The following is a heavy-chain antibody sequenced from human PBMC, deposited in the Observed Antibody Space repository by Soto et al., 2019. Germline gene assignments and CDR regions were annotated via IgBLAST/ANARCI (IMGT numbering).Heavy chain of an antibody. J-gene: IGHJ4*02. CDR2: IYYSGST. CDR3: ARLKVCGGDCYYLDY. Sequence: QVQLQESGPGLVKPSETLSLTCTVSGGSISSYYWSWIRQPPGEGLEWIGYIYYSGSTNYNPSLKSRVTISVDTSKNQFSLKLSSVTAADTAVYYCARLKVCGGDCYYLDYWGQGTLVTVSS. V-gene: IGHV4-59*08. CDR1: GGSISSYY. D-gene: IGHD2-21*01.